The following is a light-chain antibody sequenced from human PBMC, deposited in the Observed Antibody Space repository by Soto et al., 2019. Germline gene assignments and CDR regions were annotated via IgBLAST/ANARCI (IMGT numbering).Light chain of an antibody. CDR1: QTISNY. Sequence: DLQMTQSPSSLSASVGDRVTITCRASQTISNYLNWYQQKPGKAPKLLIYAASSLQSGVPSRFSGSGSGTDFTLTISSLQPEDSATYYCQQSYRTLTFGGGTNVEIK. CDR2: AAS. CDR3: QQSYRTLT. J-gene: IGKJ4*01. V-gene: IGKV1-39*01.